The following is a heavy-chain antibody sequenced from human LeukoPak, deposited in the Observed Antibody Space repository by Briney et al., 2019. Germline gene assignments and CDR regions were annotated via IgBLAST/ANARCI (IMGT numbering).Heavy chain of an antibody. CDR2: INPNSGGT. Sequence: ASVKVSCKASGYTFTGYYLHWVRQAPGQGLEWMGWINPNSGGTNYVQKFQGRVTMTRDTSISTAYMELSRLRSDDTAVYYCARDWAAAARGAYWGQGTLVTVSS. D-gene: IGHD6-13*01. CDR1: GYTFTGYY. CDR3: ARDWAAAARGAY. J-gene: IGHJ4*02. V-gene: IGHV1-2*02.